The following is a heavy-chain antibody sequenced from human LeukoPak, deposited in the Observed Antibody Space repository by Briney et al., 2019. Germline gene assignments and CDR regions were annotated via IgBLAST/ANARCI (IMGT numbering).Heavy chain of an antibody. V-gene: IGHV3-66*02. CDR1: GFTVSSNY. Sequence: GSLRLSCAASGFTVSSNYMSWVRQAPGKGLEWVSVIYSGGSTYYADSVKGRFTISRDNSKNTLYLQMNSLRAEDTAVYYCARVWSGWYEIDYWGQGTLVTVSS. CDR2: IYSGGST. CDR3: ARVWSGWYEIDY. J-gene: IGHJ4*02. D-gene: IGHD3-3*01.